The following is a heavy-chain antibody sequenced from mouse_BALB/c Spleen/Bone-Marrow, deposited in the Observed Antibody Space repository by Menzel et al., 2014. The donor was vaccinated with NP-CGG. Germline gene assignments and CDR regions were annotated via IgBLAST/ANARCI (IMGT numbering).Heavy chain of an antibody. CDR3: ARGGYDGAWFAY. V-gene: IGHV1S56*01. CDR1: GYTFTSYY. CDR2: IYPGNVNT. J-gene: IGHJ3*01. D-gene: IGHD2-12*01. Sequence: VQLQQSGPELVKPGASVRISCKASGYTFTSYYIHWVKLRPGQGLEWIGWIYPGNVNTNYNEKFKGKATLAADKSSSTAYMQLRSLTSEDSAVYYCARGGYDGAWFAYWGRGTLVTVSA.